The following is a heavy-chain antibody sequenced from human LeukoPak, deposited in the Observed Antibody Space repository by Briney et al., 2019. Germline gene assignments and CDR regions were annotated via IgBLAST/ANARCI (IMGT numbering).Heavy chain of an antibody. V-gene: IGHV4-34*01. CDR2: INHSGST. CDR1: GGSFSDYD. J-gene: IGHJ5*02. CDR3: ARREEGDNYYDSSGLYNWFDP. D-gene: IGHD3-22*01. Sequence: SETLSLTCAVYGGSFSDYDWTWIRQPPGKGLEWIGEINHSGSTRYNPPLKSRVTISLDTSKNKFSLKLSSVTAADTAVYYCARREEGDNYYDSSGLYNWFDPWGQGTLVTVSS.